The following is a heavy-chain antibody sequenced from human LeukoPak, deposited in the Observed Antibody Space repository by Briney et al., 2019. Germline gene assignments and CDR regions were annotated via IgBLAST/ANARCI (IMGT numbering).Heavy chain of an antibody. CDR3: ARFFTYSSSSGRLDY. CDR1: GGSFSGYY. V-gene: IGHV4-34*01. CDR2: INHSGST. Sequence: SETLSLTCAVYGGSFSGYYWSWIPQPPWKGLEWIGEINHSGSTNYNPSLKSRVTISVDTSKNQFSLKLSSVTAADTAVYYCARFFTYSSSSGRLDYWGQGTLVTVSS. D-gene: IGHD6-6*01. J-gene: IGHJ4*02.